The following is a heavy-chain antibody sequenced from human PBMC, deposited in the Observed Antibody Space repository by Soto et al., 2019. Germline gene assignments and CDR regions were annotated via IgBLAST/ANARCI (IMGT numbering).Heavy chain of an antibody. J-gene: IGHJ3*02. CDR2: ISAYNGNT. V-gene: IGHV1-18*01. Sequence: QVQLVQSGAEVKKPGASVKVSCKASGYTFTSYGISWVRQAPGQGLEWMGWISAYNGNTNYAQKRQGRVTRATDTSTSKAYMELRRLRSDDTAVYYCQRDREGAFDIWGQGTMVTVSS. CDR3: QRDREGAFDI. CDR1: GYTFTSYG.